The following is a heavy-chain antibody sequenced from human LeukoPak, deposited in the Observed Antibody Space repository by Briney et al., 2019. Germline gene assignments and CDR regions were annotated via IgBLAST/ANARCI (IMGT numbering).Heavy chain of an antibody. Sequence: SETLSLTCAVYGGSFSGYYWSWIRQPPGKGLEWIGEINHSGSTNYNPSLKSRVTISVDTSKNQFSLKLSSVTAADTAVYYCARRRGIVGATRWFDPWGQGTLVTVSS. CDR2: INHSGST. V-gene: IGHV4-34*01. CDR1: GGSFSGYY. J-gene: IGHJ5*02. CDR3: ARRRGIVGATRWFDP. D-gene: IGHD1-26*01.